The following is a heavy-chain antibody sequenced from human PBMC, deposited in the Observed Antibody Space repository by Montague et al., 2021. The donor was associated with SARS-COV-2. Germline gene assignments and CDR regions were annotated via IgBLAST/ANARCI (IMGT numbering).Heavy chain of an antibody. J-gene: IGHJ6*03. CDR2: IDWDDDK. CDR1: GFSLSTSGMC. D-gene: IGHD6-13*01. Sequence: ALVKPTQTLTLTCTFSGFSLSTSGMCVSWIRQPPGKALEWLARIDWDDDKYSSTSLKTRLTISKDTSKNQVVLTMTNMDPVDTATYYCARVSSSWSQDYYYYMDVWGKGTTVTVSS. CDR3: ARVSSSWSQDYYYYMDV. V-gene: IGHV2-70*11.